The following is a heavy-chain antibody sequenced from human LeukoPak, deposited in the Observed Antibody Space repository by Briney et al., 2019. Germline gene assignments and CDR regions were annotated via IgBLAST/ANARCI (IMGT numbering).Heavy chain of an antibody. D-gene: IGHD1-26*01. CDR1: GFTFSGYG. CDR3: ATENSGSYYGYFDS. Sequence: GGSLRLSCAASGFTFSGYGMHWVRQAPGKGLEWVAVIWYDGSNKYYADSVKRRFTISRDNSKNTLYLQMNSLRADDTAVYYCATENSGSYYGYFDSWGQGTLVTVSS. J-gene: IGHJ4*03. V-gene: IGHV3-33*01. CDR2: IWYDGSNK.